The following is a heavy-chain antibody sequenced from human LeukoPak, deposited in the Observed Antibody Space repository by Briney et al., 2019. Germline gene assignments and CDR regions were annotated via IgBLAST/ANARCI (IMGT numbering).Heavy chain of an antibody. CDR2: IRSKAYGGTT. D-gene: IGHD2-15*01. J-gene: IGHJ1*01. Sequence: GGSLRLSCTASGFTFGDYAMSWFRQAPGKGLEWVGFIRSKAYGGTTEYAASVKGRFTISRDDSKSIAYLQMNSLKTEDTAVYYCTRDEVVAATPWKYFQHWGQSTLVTVSS. CDR3: TRDEVVAATPWKYFQH. CDR1: GFTFGDYA. V-gene: IGHV3-49*03.